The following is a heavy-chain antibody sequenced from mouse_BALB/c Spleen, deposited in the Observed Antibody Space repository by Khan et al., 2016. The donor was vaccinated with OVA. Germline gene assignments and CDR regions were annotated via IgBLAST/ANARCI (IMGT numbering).Heavy chain of an antibody. CDR2: ISYSGRT. Sequence: VQLKESGPGLVKPSQSLSLTCTVTGYSITSDYAWNWIRQFPGNKLEWMGYISYSGRTSYNPSLKSRISITRDKSKNQFFLQLNSVTTEDTATXYCASSVTITTVVATDFDYWGQGTTLTVSS. D-gene: IGHD1-1*01. J-gene: IGHJ2*01. CDR1: GYSITSDYA. CDR3: ASSVTITTVVATDFDY. V-gene: IGHV3-2*02.